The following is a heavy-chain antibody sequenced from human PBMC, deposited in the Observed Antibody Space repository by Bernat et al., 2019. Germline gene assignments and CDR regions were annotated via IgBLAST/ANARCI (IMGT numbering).Heavy chain of an antibody. Sequence: QMQLVESGGGVVQPGRSLRLSCAASGFTFSSYAMHWVRQAPGKGLEWVAVISYDGSNKYYADSVKGRFTISRDNSKNTLYLQMNSLRAEDTAVYYCARDHDSSGLIDYWGQGTLVTVSS. D-gene: IGHD6-19*01. CDR3: ARDHDSSGLIDY. CDR1: GFTFSSYA. J-gene: IGHJ4*02. CDR2: ISYDGSNK. V-gene: IGHV3-30*01.